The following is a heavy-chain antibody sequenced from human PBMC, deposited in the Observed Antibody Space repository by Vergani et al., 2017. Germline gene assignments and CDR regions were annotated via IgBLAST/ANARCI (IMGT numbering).Heavy chain of an antibody. CDR1: GFTFSSYA. Sequence: EVQLLESGGGLVQPGGSLRLSCAASGFTFSSYAMSWVRQAPGKGLEWVSAISGSGGSTYYADSVKGRFTISRDTSKNTLYRQMNSLRAEDTAVSYWAKVGLFNYYDSSGSYYFDYWGQGTLVTVSS. CDR2: ISGSGGST. V-gene: IGHV3-23*01. CDR3: AKVGLFNYYDSSGSYYFDY. D-gene: IGHD3-22*01. J-gene: IGHJ4*02.